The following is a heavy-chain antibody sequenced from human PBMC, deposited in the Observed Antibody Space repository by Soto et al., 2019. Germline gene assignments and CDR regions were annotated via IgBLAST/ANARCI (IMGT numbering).Heavy chain of an antibody. D-gene: IGHD3-22*01. CDR2: ISTYNGNT. V-gene: IGHV1-18*01. J-gene: IGHJ4*02. CDR1: GYTFITYG. Sequence: GASVKVSCKASGYTFITYGVSWVRQAPGQGLDWLGWISTYNGNTRYAERLQGRVTMTTDTTTNTAYMELRNLRSDDTAVYYCARGPTDYYDNSANYFLDYWGQGTLLTVSS. CDR3: ARGPTDYYDNSANYFLDY.